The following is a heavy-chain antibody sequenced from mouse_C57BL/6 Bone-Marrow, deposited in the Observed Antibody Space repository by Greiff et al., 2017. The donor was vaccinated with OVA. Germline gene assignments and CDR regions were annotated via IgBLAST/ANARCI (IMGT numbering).Heavy chain of an antibody. CDR2: IDPENGDT. CDR3: TSYGNFDY. V-gene: IGHV14-4*01. CDR1: GFNIKDDY. D-gene: IGHD2-1*01. Sequence: EVMLVESGAELVRPGASVKLSCTASGFNIKDDYMHWVKQRPEQGLEWIGWIDPENGDTEYASKFQGKATITADTSSNTAYLQLSSLTSEDTAVYYCTSYGNFDYWGQGTTPTVSS. J-gene: IGHJ2*01.